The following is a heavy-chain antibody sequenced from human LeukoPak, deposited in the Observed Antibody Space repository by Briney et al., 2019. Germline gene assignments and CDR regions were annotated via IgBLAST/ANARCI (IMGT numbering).Heavy chain of an antibody. CDR1: GFTFSSYA. V-gene: IGHV3-30*18. CDR2: ISYDGSNK. CDR3: AKDPGYCSGGSCYYFDY. D-gene: IGHD2-15*01. J-gene: IGHJ4*02. Sequence: PGGSLRLSCTASGFTFSSYAMHWVRQAPAKGLEWVAVISYDGSNKYYTDSVKGRFSISRDNSKNTLYLQMNSLRAEDTAVYYCAKDPGYCSGGSCYYFDYWGQGTPVTVSS.